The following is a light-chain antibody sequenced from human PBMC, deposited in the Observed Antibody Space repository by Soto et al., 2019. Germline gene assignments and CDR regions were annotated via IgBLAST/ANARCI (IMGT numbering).Light chain of an antibody. Sequence: IQMTQSPSSLSASVGDRVTITCRASQSISSYLNWYQQKPVKATKLLIYAASSLQSGAPSRFSGSGSGTDFTLTISSLQPEDFATYYCQQSYRTPTFGQGTRLEIK. CDR3: QQSYRTPT. CDR1: QSISSY. V-gene: IGKV1-39*01. CDR2: AAS. J-gene: IGKJ5*01.